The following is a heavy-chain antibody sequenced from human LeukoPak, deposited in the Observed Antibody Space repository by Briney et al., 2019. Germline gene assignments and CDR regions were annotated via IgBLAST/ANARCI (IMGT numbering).Heavy chain of an antibody. CDR3: AKEGNWNLDY. Sequence: GVSLRLSCAASGFTFSSYAMSWVRQAPGKGLEWVANIKRDGSEKNYVDSVKGRLTISRDNAKNSLYLEMNSLRAEDTAVYYCAKEGNWNLDYWGQGALVTVSS. CDR1: GFTFSSYA. CDR2: IKRDGSEK. D-gene: IGHD1-1*01. J-gene: IGHJ4*02. V-gene: IGHV3-7*01.